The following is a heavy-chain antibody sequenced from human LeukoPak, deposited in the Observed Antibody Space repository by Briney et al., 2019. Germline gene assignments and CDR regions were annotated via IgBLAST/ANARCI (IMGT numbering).Heavy chain of an antibody. D-gene: IGHD6-19*01. V-gene: IGHV3-23*01. Sequence: GGSLRLSCAASGFTFSSSAMSWVRQAPGKGLEWVSAISDSGITTYYADSVKGRFTVSRDNSKNTLYLQMNSLRAEDTALYYCAKEGPPSSGWPFDYWGQGTLDTVSS. J-gene: IGHJ4*02. CDR3: AKEGPPSSGWPFDY. CDR1: GFTFSSSA. CDR2: ISDSGITT.